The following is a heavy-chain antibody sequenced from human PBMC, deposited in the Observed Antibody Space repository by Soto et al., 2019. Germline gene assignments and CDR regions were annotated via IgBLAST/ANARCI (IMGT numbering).Heavy chain of an antibody. V-gene: IGHV4-34*01. CDR3: ARRGRIAARRGKVKWFDP. J-gene: IGHJ5*02. CDR2: INHSGST. D-gene: IGHD6-6*01. CDR1: GGSFRGYY. Sequence: SETLSLTCAVYGGSFRGYYWSWIRQPSGKGLEWIGEINHSGSTNYNPSLKSRVTISVDTSKNQFSLKLSSVTAADTAVYYCARRGRIAARRGKVKWFDPWGQGTLVTVS.